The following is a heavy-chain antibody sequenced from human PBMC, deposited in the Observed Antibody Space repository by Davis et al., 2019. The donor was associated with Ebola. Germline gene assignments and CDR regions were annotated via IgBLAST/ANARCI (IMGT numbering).Heavy chain of an antibody. CDR2: IYHSGST. Sequence: MPSETLSLTCAVSGGSISSSNWWSWVRQPPGKRLEWIGEIYHSGSTNYNPSLKSRVTISVDTSKNQFSLKLSSVTAADTAVYYCARARGEYNWFDPWGQGTLVTVSS. CDR3: ARARGEYNWFDP. V-gene: IGHV4-4*02. CDR1: GGSISSSNW. D-gene: IGHD3-10*01. J-gene: IGHJ5*02.